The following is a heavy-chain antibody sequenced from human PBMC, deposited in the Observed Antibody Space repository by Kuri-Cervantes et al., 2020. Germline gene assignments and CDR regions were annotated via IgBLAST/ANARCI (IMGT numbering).Heavy chain of an antibody. CDR1: GFTFSSYG. V-gene: IGHV3-33*01. J-gene: IGHJ6*02. CDR3: ARDGSVAGTLDYYYGMDV. D-gene: IGHD6-19*01. Sequence: GESLKISCAASGFTFSSYGIHWVRQAPGKGLEWVAVIWYDGSNKYYTDSVKGRFTISRDNSKKTLYLQMSWLRAEDTAVYYCARDGSVAGTLDYYYGMDVWGQGTTVTVSS. CDR2: IWYDGSNK.